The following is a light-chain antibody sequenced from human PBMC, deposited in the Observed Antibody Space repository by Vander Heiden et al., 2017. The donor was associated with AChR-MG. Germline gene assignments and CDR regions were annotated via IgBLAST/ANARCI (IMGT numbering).Light chain of an antibody. CDR1: KSAGSY. Sequence: EIVLTQSPATLSLSPGERATLSCRSSKSAGSYLAWYQLKPGQVPRLLIYDTSNRATGIPDRFSGSGSGTDFTLTISSLEPEDFAVYYCQPRVGWPRTFGQGTKVESK. CDR3: QPRVGWPRT. CDR2: DTS. J-gene: IGKJ1*01. V-gene: IGKV3-11*01.